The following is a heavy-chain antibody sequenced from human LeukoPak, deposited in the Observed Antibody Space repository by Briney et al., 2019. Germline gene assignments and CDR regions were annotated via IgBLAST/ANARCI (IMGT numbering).Heavy chain of an antibody. CDR2: IKQDGSEK. V-gene: IGHV3-7*01. D-gene: IGHD4-23*01. Sequence: GGSLRRSCAASGFTFSSYWMSWVRQAPGKGLEWVANIKQDGSEKYYVDSVKGRFTISRDNAKNSLYLQMNSLRAEDTAVYYCTRLRGGNPFDYWGQGTLVTVSS. CDR1: GFTFSSYW. J-gene: IGHJ4*02. CDR3: TRLRGGNPFDY.